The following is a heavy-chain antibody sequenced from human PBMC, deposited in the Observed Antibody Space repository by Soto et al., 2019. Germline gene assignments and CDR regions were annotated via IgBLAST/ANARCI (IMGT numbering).Heavy chain of an antibody. J-gene: IGHJ4*02. D-gene: IGHD6-13*01. CDR3: ARDSSSWSFFDY. CDR2: IIPLWGST. V-gene: IGHV1-69*01. Sequence: QVQLVQSGAEVKKPGSSVKVSCKASGGTLSSFAISWVRQAPVQGLEWIGGIIPLWGSTSYAQKFQGRVTLTGDESTNTAYMELNGLSYEDTAVYYCARDSSSWSFFDYWGQGTLVTVSS. CDR1: GGTLSSFA.